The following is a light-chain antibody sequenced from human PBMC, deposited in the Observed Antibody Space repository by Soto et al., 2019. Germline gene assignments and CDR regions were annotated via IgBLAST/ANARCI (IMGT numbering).Light chain of an antibody. J-gene: IGLJ3*02. Sequence: QSVLTQPASVSGSPGQSITISCTGTSSDVGGYNYVSWYQQHPGKAPKLMIYEVSNRPSGVSNRFSGSKSGNTASLTISGLQAEDEADYYCGSYTSSSWVFGGGTKLTVL. CDR2: EVS. V-gene: IGLV2-14*01. CDR3: GSYTSSSWV. CDR1: SSDVGGYNY.